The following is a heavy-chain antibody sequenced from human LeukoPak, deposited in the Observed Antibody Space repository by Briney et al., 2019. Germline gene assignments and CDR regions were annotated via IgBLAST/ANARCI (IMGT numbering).Heavy chain of an antibody. CDR1: GFIFSTCA. Sequence: GGSLRLSCTASGFIFSTCAMSWVRQAPGKGLEWVSAISGSGGTTYYADSVKGRFTISRDNSKNTLFLQMNSLRAEDTAVYYCAKDRSSSSWFDGYDFWGQGTMVTVSS. CDR3: AKDRSSSSWFDGYDF. V-gene: IGHV3-23*01. J-gene: IGHJ3*01. CDR2: ISGSGGTT. D-gene: IGHD6-13*01.